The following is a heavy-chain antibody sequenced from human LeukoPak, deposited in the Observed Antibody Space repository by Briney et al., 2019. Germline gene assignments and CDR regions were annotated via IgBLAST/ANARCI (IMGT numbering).Heavy chain of an antibody. V-gene: IGHV1-69*13. J-gene: IGHJ4*02. CDR2: IIPIFGTA. CDR1: GGTFSSYA. D-gene: IGHD6-13*01. CDR3: ARAPGIAAAVLDY. Sequence: SVTVSCKASGGTFSSYAISWVRQAPGQGLEWMGGIIPIFGTANYAQKFQGRVTITADESTSTAYMELSSLRSEDTAVYYCARAPGIAAAVLDYWGEGALVTVSS.